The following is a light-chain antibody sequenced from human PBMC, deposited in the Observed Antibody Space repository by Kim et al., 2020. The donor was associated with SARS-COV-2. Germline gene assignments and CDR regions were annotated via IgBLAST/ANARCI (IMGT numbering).Light chain of an antibody. Sequence: SYELTQPPSVSVSPGQTASITCSGDKLGSKYVCWYQQKAGQSSALVIYQDDKRSSGIPARFSGSTSGNTATLTIRGTQAMDEADYYCQAYDINTVIFGGGTQLTVL. V-gene: IGLV3-1*01. CDR3: QAYDINTVI. CDR1: KLGSKY. J-gene: IGLJ2*01. CDR2: QDD.